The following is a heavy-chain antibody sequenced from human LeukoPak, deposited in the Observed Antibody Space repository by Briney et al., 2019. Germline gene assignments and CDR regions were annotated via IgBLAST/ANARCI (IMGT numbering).Heavy chain of an antibody. D-gene: IGHD1-1*01. Sequence: PSETLSLTCTVSGYSISSGYYWGWIRQPPGKGLEWIGSIYHSGSTYYNPSLKSRVTISVDTSKNQFSLKLSSVTAADTAVYYCARMERALNWFDPWGQGTLVTVSS. CDR1: GYSISSGYY. CDR3: ARMERALNWFDP. V-gene: IGHV4-38-2*02. J-gene: IGHJ5*02. CDR2: IYHSGST.